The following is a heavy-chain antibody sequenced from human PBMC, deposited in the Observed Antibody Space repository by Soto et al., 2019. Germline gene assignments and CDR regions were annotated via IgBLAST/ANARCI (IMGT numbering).Heavy chain of an antibody. CDR1: GFTFSSYS. Sequence: EVQLVESGGGLVKPGGSLRLSCAASGFTFSSYSMNWVRQAPGKGLEWVSSISSSSSYIYYADSVKGRFTISRDNAKNSLYLQMNSLRAEDTAVYYCARRLGSVDYVTKNDYWGQGTMVTVSS. J-gene: IGHJ4*02. CDR2: ISSSSSYI. CDR3: ARRLGSVDYVTKNDY. D-gene: IGHD4-17*01. V-gene: IGHV3-21*01.